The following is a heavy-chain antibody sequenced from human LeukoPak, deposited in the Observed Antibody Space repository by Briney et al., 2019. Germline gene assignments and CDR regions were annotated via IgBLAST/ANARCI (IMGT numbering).Heavy chain of an antibody. D-gene: IGHD3-10*01. CDR2: ISAYNGNT. Sequence: ASVKVSCKASGYTFTSYGISWVRLAPGQGLEWMGWISAYNGNTNYAQKLQGRVTMTTDTSTSTAYMELRSLRSDDTAVYYCARETGLWFGELYGYWGQGTLVTVSS. CDR3: ARETGLWFGELYGY. J-gene: IGHJ4*02. CDR1: GYTFTSYG. V-gene: IGHV1-18*01.